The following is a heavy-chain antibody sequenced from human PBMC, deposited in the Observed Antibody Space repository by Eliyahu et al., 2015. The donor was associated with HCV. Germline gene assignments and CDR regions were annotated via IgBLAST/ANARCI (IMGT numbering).Heavy chain of an antibody. Sequence: QLQLQESGPGLVKPSETLSLTCTVSGGSIRXSSYYWGWIRQPPGKGLEWIGSIYYSGSTYYNPSLKSRVTISVDTSKNQFSLKLSSVTAADTAVYYCASLYYDSSGYYDAFDIWGQGTMVTVSS. CDR3: ASLYYDSSGYYDAFDI. D-gene: IGHD3-22*01. CDR1: GGSIRXSSYY. V-gene: IGHV4-39*01. CDR2: IYYSGST. J-gene: IGHJ3*02.